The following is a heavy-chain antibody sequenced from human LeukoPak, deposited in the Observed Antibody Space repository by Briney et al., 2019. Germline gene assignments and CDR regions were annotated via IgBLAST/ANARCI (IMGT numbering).Heavy chain of an antibody. J-gene: IGHJ4*02. CDR3: ARDSYLSAAAYYFDY. D-gene: IGHD6-13*01. CDR2: MYYSGNT. CDR1: GGSISSSTSY. Sequence: PPETLSLTCTVSGGSISSSTSYWGWIRQPPGKGLEWIGSMYYSGNTYYNPSLTSRVTMSVDTSKNQFSLNLSSVTAADTAVYYCARDSYLSAAAYYFDYWGQGTLVTVSS. V-gene: IGHV4-39*07.